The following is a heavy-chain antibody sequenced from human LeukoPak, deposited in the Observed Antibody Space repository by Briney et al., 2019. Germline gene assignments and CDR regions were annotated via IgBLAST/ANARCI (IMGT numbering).Heavy chain of an antibody. CDR2: IRYDGRNK. Sequence: GGSLRLSCAASGFTFSSYSMNWVRQAPGKGLEGVAFIRYDGRNKYYEDSVKGRFTISRDNSKTTMYLKMNSLRAEDTAVYYCAKDFPVVVILDKYDAFDIWGQGTMVTVSS. CDR3: AKDFPVVVILDKYDAFDI. J-gene: IGHJ3*02. D-gene: IGHD3-22*01. V-gene: IGHV3-30*02. CDR1: GFTFSSYS.